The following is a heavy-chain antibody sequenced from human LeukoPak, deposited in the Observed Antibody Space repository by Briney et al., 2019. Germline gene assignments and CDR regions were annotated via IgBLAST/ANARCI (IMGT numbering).Heavy chain of an antibody. J-gene: IGHJ4*02. V-gene: IGHV4-59*01. CDR2: IYYTGST. D-gene: IGHD2/OR15-2a*01. Sequence: SETLSLTCTVSGGSISSYFWSWIRQPPGKGLEWTGNIYYTGSTNYNPSLKSRVTISVDTSKNQFSLKLSSVTAADTAVYYCSMGAYYFDYWGQGTLVTVSS. CDR3: SMGAYYFDY. CDR1: GGSISSYF.